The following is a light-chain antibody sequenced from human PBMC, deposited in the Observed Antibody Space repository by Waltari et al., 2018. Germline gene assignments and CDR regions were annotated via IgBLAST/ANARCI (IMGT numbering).Light chain of an antibody. V-gene: IGKV1-39*01. CDR1: QSISSY. J-gene: IGKJ1*01. CDR2: AAS. Sequence: DIQMTQSPSSLSASVGDRVTITCRASQSISSYLNWYQQKPGKAPKLLIYAASSLQSGFPSRFSCRGSGTDFTLTISSLQPEDFATYYCQQSYSTPRTFGQGTKVEIK. CDR3: QQSYSTPRT.